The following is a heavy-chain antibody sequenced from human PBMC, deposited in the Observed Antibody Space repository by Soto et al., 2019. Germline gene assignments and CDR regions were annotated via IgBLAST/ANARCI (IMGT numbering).Heavy chain of an antibody. CDR3: ARADSSGYALYYFDY. V-gene: IGHV4-30-2*01. J-gene: IGHJ4*02. Sequence: QLQLQESGSGLVKPSQTLSLTCAVSGGSISSGGYSWSWIRQPPGKGLEWIGYIYHSGSTYYNPHLKSRVTISVDRSKNQFSLKLSSVTAADTAVYYCARADSSGYALYYFDYWGQGTLVTVSS. CDR2: IYHSGST. D-gene: IGHD3-22*01. CDR1: GGSISSGGYS.